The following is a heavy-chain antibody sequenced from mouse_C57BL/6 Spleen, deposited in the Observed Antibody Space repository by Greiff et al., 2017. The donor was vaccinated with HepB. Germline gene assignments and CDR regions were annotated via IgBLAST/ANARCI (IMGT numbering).Heavy chain of an antibody. CDR3: ARSLGAY. CDR1: GYTFTDYY. CDR2: INPNNGGT. D-gene: IGHD4-1*01. J-gene: IGHJ3*01. Sequence: EVQLQQSGPELVKPGASVKISCKASGYTFTDYYMNWVKQSHGESLEWIGDINPNNGGTSYNQKFKGKATLTVDKSSSTAYMELRSLTSEDSAVYYCARSLGAYWGQGTLVTVSA. V-gene: IGHV1-26*01.